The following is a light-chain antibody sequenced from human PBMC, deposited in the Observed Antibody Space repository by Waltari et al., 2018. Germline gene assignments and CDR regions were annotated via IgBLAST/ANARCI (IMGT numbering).Light chain of an antibody. V-gene: IGKV2-30*01. J-gene: IGKJ1*01. Sequence: VVITQSPISLSVTLGQAASISCRSSPGLINRGGNTSLNWYHQRPGQSPRRLIYKVARRDYGVPDRFRGSGSDTDFTLKISRVEAEDVGVYYCMRGTQWPPWKFGQGTKVEIK. CDR2: KVA. CDR3: MRGTQWPPWK. CDR1: PGLINRGGNTS.